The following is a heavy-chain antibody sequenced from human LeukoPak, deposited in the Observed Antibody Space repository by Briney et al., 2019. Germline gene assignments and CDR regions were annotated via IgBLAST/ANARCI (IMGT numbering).Heavy chain of an antibody. J-gene: IGHJ4*02. CDR2: ISGDGGST. D-gene: IGHD1/OR15-1a*01. Sequence: PGGSLRLSCAASGFTFSNYAMSWVRQPPGKGLEWVSAISGDGGSTYYAGSVKGRFTISRDNSKNTLYLQMNSPRAADTAVYYCSNPTGNKGPCPDYWGQGTLVTVSS. CDR1: GFTFSNYA. CDR3: SNPTGNKGPCPDY. V-gene: IGHV3-23*01.